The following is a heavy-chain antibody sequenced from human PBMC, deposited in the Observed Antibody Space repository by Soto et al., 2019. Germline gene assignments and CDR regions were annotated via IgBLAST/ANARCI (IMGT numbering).Heavy chain of an antibody. CDR1: GYTFVMYA. CDR3: ARAGWFGEGYFDF. Sequence: ASVEIACKASGYTFVMYAMHWVRQAPGQRLEWMGWINAGNGHTRYSQKFQGRVTITRXTSXRXXXMXMSSLRSEDKAAYFCARAGWFGEGYFDFWG. J-gene: IGHJ4*01. D-gene: IGHD3-10*01. CDR2: INAGNGHT. V-gene: IGHV1-3*01.